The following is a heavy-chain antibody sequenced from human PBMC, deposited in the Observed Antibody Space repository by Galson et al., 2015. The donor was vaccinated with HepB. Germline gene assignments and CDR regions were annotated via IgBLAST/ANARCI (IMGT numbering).Heavy chain of an antibody. V-gene: IGHV2-70*11. D-gene: IGHD1-26*01. CDR3: ARMGIVGAARQFDY. CDR2: IDLDDDK. J-gene: IGHJ4*02. CDR1: GFSLSTSGMC. Sequence: PALVKPTQTLTLTCTFSGFSLSTSGMCVSWIRQPPGKALEWLARIDLDDDKYYSTSLKTRLTISKDTSKNQVVLTMTNMDPVDTATYYCARMGIVGAARQFDYWGQGTLVTVSS.